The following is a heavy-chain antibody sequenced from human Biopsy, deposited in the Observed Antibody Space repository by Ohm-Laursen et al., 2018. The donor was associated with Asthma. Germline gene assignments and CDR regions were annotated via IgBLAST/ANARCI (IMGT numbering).Heavy chain of an antibody. CDR1: GFAVSRDY. CDR3: AKRRGYSDLTDFDH. D-gene: IGHD3-3*01. CDR2: ISYDGTNK. V-gene: IGHV3-30-3*02. J-gene: IGHJ4*02. Sequence: SLRLSCSASGFAVSRDYMFWVRQAPGKGLEWVAVISYDGTNKDYADSMKGRFTISRDNAKSTLYLQMNRLRTDDTAVYFCAKRRGYSDLTDFDHWGQGTLVTVSS.